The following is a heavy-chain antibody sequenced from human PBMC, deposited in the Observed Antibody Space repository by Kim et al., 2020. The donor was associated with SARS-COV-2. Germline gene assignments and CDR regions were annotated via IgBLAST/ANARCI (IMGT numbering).Heavy chain of an antibody. V-gene: IGHV4-34*01. CDR2: INHSGST. CDR1: GGSFSGYY. J-gene: IGHJ6*02. D-gene: IGHD2-15*01. Sequence: SETLSLTCAVYGGSFSGYYWSWIRQPPGKGLEWIGEINHSGSTNYNPSLKSRVTISVDTSKNQFSLKLSSVTAADTAVYYCARAQKTKHATTERLVVKPNYGMDVWGRGTTVTVSS. CDR3: ARAQKTKHATTERLVVKPNYGMDV.